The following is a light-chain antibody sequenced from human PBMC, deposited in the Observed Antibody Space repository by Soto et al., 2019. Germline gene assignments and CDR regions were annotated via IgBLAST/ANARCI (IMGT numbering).Light chain of an antibody. V-gene: IGLV2-14*01. Sequence: ALTQPASVSGSPGQAITISCTGTSSDVGGYNYVSWYQQHPGKAPKFMIYDVSNRPSGVSNRFSGSKSGNTASLTISGLQAEDEADYYCSSYTTSNTRQIVFGTGTKVTVL. CDR1: SSDVGGYNY. J-gene: IGLJ1*01. CDR3: SSYTTSNTRQIV. CDR2: DVS.